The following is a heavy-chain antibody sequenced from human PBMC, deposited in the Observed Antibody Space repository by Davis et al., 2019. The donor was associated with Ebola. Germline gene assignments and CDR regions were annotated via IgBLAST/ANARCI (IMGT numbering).Heavy chain of an antibody. CDR2: ISAYNGNT. CDR3: ARAAGRRWFDP. V-gene: IGHV1-18*01. D-gene: IGHD6-13*01. Sequence: AASVKVSCKASGYTFTTYGISWVRQAPGQGLEWMGWISAYNGNTNYAQKLQGRVTMTTDTSTSTAYMELKSLRSDDTAVYYCARAAGRRWFDPWGQGTLVTVSS. CDR1: GYTFTTYG. J-gene: IGHJ5*02.